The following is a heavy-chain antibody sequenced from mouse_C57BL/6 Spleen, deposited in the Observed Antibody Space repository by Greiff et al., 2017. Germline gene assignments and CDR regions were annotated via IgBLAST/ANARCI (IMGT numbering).Heavy chain of an antibody. CDR2: IHPNSGST. D-gene: IGHD1-1*01. Sequence: QVQLQQPGAELVKPGASVKLSCKASGYTFTSYWMHWVKQRPGQGLEWIGMIHPNSGSTNYNEKFKSKATLTVDKSSSTAYMQLSSLTSEDSAVYYCARAVVARDAMDYWGQGTSVTVSS. CDR1: GYTFTSYW. V-gene: IGHV1-64*01. CDR3: ARAVVARDAMDY. J-gene: IGHJ4*01.